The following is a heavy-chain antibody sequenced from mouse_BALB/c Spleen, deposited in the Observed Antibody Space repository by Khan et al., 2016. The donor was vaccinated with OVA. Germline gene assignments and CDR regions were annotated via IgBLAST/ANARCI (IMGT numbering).Heavy chain of an antibody. D-gene: IGHD1-2*01. V-gene: IGHV3-2*02. J-gene: IGHJ2*01. Sequence: EVQLQQSGPGLVKPSQSLSLTCTVTGYSITSGYGWNWIRQFPGNKLEWMGYISYSGSTNYNPSLKSRNSITRNTSKNQFFLQLNSVTTEDTATYYCARTARIKYWGQGTTLTVSS. CDR2: ISYSGST. CDR3: ARTARIKY. CDR1: GYSITSGYG.